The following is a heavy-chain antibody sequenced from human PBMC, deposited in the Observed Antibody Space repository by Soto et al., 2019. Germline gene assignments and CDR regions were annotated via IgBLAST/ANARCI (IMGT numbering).Heavy chain of an antibody. D-gene: IGHD2-8*01. J-gene: IGHJ6*02. CDR2: IYYSGST. V-gene: IGHV4-39*01. Sequence: NPSETLSLTCTVSGGSISSSSYYWGWIRQPPGKGLEWIGSIYYSGSTYYNPSLKSRVTIPVDTSKNQFSLKLSSVTAADTAVYYCALINCTNGVCYTGIEDYYGMDVWGQGTTVTVSS. CDR1: GGSISSSSYY. CDR3: ALINCTNGVCYTGIEDYYGMDV.